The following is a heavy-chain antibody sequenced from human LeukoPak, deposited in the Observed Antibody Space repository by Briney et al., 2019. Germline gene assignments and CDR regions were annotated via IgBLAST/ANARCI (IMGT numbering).Heavy chain of an antibody. Sequence: GASVKVSCKASGYTFTSYDINWVRQAPGQGLEWMGWMNPNSGNTGYAQKFQGRVTMTRNTSISTAYMELSSLRSEDTAVYYCARVSSSWYRYYYYMDVWGKGTTVTVSS. J-gene: IGHJ6*03. CDR3: ARVSSSWYRYYYYMDV. D-gene: IGHD6-13*01. V-gene: IGHV1-8*01. CDR2: MNPNSGNT. CDR1: GYTFTSYD.